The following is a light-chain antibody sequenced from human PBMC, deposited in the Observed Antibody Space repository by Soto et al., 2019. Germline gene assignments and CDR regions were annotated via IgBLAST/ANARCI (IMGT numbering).Light chain of an antibody. V-gene: IGKV3-20*01. CDR3: QQYGSSPPYT. Sequence: EVVLTQSPGTLSLSQGEIASLSCRASQSVSNNYLAWYQQKPGQSPKLLIFGSSDRATGIPDRFSGSGSGTDFTLTISRLEPEDFAVYYCQQYGSSPPYTFGQGTKLEIK. J-gene: IGKJ2*01. CDR1: QSVSNNY. CDR2: GSS.